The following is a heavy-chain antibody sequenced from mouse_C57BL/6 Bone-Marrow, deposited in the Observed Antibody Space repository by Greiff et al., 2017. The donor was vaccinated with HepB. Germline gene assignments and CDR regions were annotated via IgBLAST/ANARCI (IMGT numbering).Heavy chain of an antibody. CDR2: IWSDGST. V-gene: IGHV2-6-1*01. Sequence: VKLVESGPGLVAPSQSLSITCTVSGFSLTSYGVHWVRQPPGKGLEWLVVIWSDGSTTYNSALKSRLSISKDNSKSQVFLKMNSLQTDDTAMYYCARHNYGSSYDAMDYWGQGTSVTVSS. D-gene: IGHD1-1*01. J-gene: IGHJ4*01. CDR1: GFSLTSYG. CDR3: ARHNYGSSYDAMDY.